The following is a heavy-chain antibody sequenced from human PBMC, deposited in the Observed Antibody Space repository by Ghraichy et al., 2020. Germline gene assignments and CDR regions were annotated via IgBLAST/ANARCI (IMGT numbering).Heavy chain of an antibody. CDR3: ARLAYGGSYFAFY. J-gene: IGHJ4*02. CDR2: IYHSGST. Sequence: SETLSLTCTVSGYSISSDYYWGWIRQPPGKGLEWIGSIYHSGSTYYNPSLKSPVTISVYTSKNQFSLKLSSVTAADTAVYYCARLAYGGSYFAFYWGQGTLVTVAS. D-gene: IGHD1-26*01. V-gene: IGHV4-38-2*02. CDR1: GYSISSDYY.